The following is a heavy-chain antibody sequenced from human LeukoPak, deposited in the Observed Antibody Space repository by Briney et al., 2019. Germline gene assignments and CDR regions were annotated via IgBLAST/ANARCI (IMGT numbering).Heavy chain of an antibody. D-gene: IGHD1/OR15-1a*01. CDR3: ARGPGTVGLSP. CDR2: INHSGDT. CDR1: GGSLTNYY. V-gene: IGHV4-34*01. Sequence: SETLCLTCNVSGGSLTNYYWSWIRQTPEKGLEWIGQINHSGDTSYNPSLRSRVTLSVDRSKNQFSLKVTSVTAADTGVFYCARGPGTVGLSPWGQGTLVTVSS. J-gene: IGHJ5*02.